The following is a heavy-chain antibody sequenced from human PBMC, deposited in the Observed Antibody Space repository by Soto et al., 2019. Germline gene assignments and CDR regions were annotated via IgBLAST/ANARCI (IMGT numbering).Heavy chain of an antibody. V-gene: IGHV3-11*01. CDR2: ISTSGSTI. CDR1: GFTFSDYY. CDR3: ARDQRTPPVLGGAIDY. Sequence: QVQLVEYGGGLVKPGGSLRLSCAASGFTFSDYYMSWIRQAPGKGLVWVAYISTSGSTINYADSVKGRFTISRDNAKNSLYLQMDSLSAVDSAVYYCARDQRTPPVLGGAIDYWGQGTLVTVSS. D-gene: IGHD3-3*01. J-gene: IGHJ4*02.